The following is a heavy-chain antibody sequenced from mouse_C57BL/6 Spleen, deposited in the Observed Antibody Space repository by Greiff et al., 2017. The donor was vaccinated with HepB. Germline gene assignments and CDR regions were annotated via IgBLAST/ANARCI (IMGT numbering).Heavy chain of an antibody. Sequence: EVKLQESGPGLVKPSQSLSLTCSVTGYSITSGYYWNWIRQFPGNKLEWMGYISYDGSNNYNPSLKNRISITRDTSKNQFFLKLNSVTTEDTATYYCARGGGVLFDYWGQGTTLTVSS. CDR1: GYSITSGYY. CDR2: ISYDGSN. J-gene: IGHJ2*01. CDR3: ARGGGVLFDY. V-gene: IGHV3-6*01.